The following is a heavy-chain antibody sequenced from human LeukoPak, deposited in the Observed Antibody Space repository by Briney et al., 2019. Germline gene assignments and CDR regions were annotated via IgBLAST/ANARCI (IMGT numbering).Heavy chain of an antibody. D-gene: IGHD6-19*01. Sequence: PGGSLRLSCAVSGFTFSSYWMHWVRQAPGKGLVWVSRISSDGSNTAYADSVKGRFTISRDNARNTLFLQMSSLRAEDTAVYYCAKRGDGGAWYDYWGQGTLVIVSS. CDR3: AKRGDGGAWYDY. CDR2: ISSDGSNT. V-gene: IGHV3-74*01. J-gene: IGHJ4*02. CDR1: GFTFSSYW.